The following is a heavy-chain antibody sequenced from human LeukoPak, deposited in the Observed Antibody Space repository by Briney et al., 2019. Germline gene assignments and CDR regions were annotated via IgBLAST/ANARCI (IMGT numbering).Heavy chain of an antibody. D-gene: IGHD3-3*01. CDR1: GYTFTSYD. CDR3: ARVSSRRLLLEWLPSDYYYYYMDV. J-gene: IGHJ6*03. CDR2: MNPNSGNT. V-gene: IGHV1-8*01. Sequence: ASVKVSCKASGYTFTSYDINWVRQATGQGLEWMGWMNPNSGNTGYAQKFQGRVTMTRNTSISTAYMELSSLRSEDTAVYYCARVSSRRLLLEWLPSDYYYYYMDVWGKGTTVTVSS.